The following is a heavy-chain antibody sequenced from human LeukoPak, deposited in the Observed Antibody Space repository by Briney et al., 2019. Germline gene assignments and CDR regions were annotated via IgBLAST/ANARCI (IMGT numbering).Heavy chain of an antibody. J-gene: IGHJ4*02. CDR1: GFTFSSYS. CDR2: ISSSSSYI. CDR3: ARSWDTSTLDY. D-gene: IGHD5-18*01. Sequence: GGSLRLSCAASGFTFSSYSMNWVRQAPGKGLEWVSSISSSSSYIYYADSVKGRFTISRDNAKNSLYLRMNSLRAEDTAVYYCARSWDTSTLDYWGQGTLVTVSS. V-gene: IGHV3-21*01.